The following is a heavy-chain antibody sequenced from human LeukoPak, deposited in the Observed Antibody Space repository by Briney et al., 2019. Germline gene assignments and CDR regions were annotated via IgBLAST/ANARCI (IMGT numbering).Heavy chain of an antibody. J-gene: IGHJ4*02. CDR3: AREYSGFDC. D-gene: IGHD6-13*01. Sequence: SETLSLTCTVSGDPITGYSNYKWSWIRQPPGKGLEWIGHIYYHGTINYNPSLKSRVSISVDTSKNQFSLRLSSATAADTAIYYCAREYSGFDCWGQGTLVTVSS. CDR2: IYYHGTI. V-gene: IGHV4-61*01. CDR1: GDPITGYSNY.